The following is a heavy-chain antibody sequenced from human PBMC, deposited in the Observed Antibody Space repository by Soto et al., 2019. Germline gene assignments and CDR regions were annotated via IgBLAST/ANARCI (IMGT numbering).Heavy chain of an antibody. CDR1: GGSISSYY. J-gene: IGHJ5*02. Sequence: SETLSLTCTVSGGSISSYYWSWIRQPPGKGLEWIGYIYYSGSTNYNPSIKSRDTISVDTSKNQFSLKLSSVTAADTAVYYCARGGSSGWYTLPNYNWFDPWGQGTLVTVSS. D-gene: IGHD6-19*01. V-gene: IGHV4-59*01. CDR2: IYYSGST. CDR3: ARGGSSGWYTLPNYNWFDP.